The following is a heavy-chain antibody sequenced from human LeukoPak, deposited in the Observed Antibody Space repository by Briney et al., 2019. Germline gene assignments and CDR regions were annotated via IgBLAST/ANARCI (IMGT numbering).Heavy chain of an antibody. J-gene: IGHJ4*02. Sequence: GGSLRLSCAASGFTFSSHSMNWVRQAPGKGLEWVSSISSSSSYIYYADSVKGRFTISRDNSKDTLYLQMNSLRAEDTAVYYCARDTTMVRGYLFDYWGQGTLVTVSS. V-gene: IGHV3-21*01. CDR3: ARDTTMVRGYLFDY. CDR1: GFTFSSHS. D-gene: IGHD3-10*01. CDR2: ISSSSSYI.